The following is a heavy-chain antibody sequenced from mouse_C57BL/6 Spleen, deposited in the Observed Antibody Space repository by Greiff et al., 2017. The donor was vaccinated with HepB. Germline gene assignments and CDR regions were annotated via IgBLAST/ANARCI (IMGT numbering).Heavy chain of an antibody. CDR2: IDPSDSYT. V-gene: IGHV1-50*01. CDR1: GYTFTSYW. D-gene: IGHD1-1*01. Sequence: QVQLKQPGAELVKPGASVKLSCKASGYTFTSYWMQWVKQRPGQGLEWIGEIDPSDSYTNYNQKFKGKATLTVDTSSSTAYMQLSSLTSEDSAVYYCARQTTVSAMDYWGQGTSVTVSS. CDR3: ARQTTVSAMDY. J-gene: IGHJ4*01.